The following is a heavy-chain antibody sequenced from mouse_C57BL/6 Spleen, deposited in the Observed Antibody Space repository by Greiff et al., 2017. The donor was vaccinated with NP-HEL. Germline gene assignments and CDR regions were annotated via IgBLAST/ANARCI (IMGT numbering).Heavy chain of an antibody. D-gene: IGHD3-3*01. V-gene: IGHV5-17*01. Sequence: EVKLMESGGGLVKPGGSLKLSCAASGFTFSDYGMHWVRQAPEKGLEWVAYISSGSSTIYYADTVKGRFTISRDNAKNTLFLQMTSLRSEDTAMYYCAREGDGAVDYWGQGTTLTVSS. CDR1: GFTFSDYG. CDR2: ISSGSSTI. CDR3: AREGDGAVDY. J-gene: IGHJ2*01.